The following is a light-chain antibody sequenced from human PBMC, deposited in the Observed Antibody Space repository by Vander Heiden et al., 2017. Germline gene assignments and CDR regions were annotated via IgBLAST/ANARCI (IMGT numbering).Light chain of an antibody. V-gene: IGLV3-25*03. Sequence: SYELTQPPSVSVSPGQTARITCSGDALPKQYAYWYQQKPGQAPGLVIYKDSERPSGSPERFSGSSSGTTVTLTISGVQAEDEADYYCQSAESRGTHLVVFGGGTKLTVL. CDR2: KDS. CDR1: ALPKQY. CDR3: QSAESRGTHLVV. J-gene: IGLJ2*01.